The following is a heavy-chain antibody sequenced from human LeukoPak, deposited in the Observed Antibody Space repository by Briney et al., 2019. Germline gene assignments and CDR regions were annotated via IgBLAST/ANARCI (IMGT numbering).Heavy chain of an antibody. CDR3: ARDRNYGDYVVHYFDY. CDR2: IYYSGST. CDR1: GGSISSSSYY. J-gene: IGHJ4*02. D-gene: IGHD4-17*01. V-gene: IGHV4-39*07. Sequence: PSETLSLTCTVSGGSISSSSYYWGWIRQPPGKGLEWIGSIYYSGSTYYNPSLKSRVTISVDTSKNQFSLKLSSVTAADTAVYYCARDRNYGDYVVHYFDYWGQGTLVTVSS.